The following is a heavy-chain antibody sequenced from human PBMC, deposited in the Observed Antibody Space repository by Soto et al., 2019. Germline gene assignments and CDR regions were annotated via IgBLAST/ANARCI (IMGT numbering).Heavy chain of an antibody. Sequence: SETLSLTCTVSDGSISSSSYYGGRIRQPPGKGLEWIGSIYYSGSTYYNPSLKSRVTISVDTSKNQFSLKLSSVTAADTAVYYCASSGWWYLDYWGKGTLVPVSS. CDR3: ASSGWWYLDY. D-gene: IGHD6-19*01. J-gene: IGHJ4*02. V-gene: IGHV4-39*01. CDR1: DGSISSSSYY. CDR2: IYYSGST.